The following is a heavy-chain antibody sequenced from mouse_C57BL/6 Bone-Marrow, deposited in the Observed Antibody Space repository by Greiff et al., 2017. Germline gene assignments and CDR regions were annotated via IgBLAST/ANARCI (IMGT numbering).Heavy chain of an antibody. CDR2: IDPSDSYT. Sequence: QVQLQQPGAELVMPGASVKLSCKASGYTFTSYWMHWVKQRPGQGLEWIGVIDPSDSYTNYNQKFKGKATLTVDTSSSTAYMQLSSLTSEDSAVYYCAAQYYSNYDWYCDVWGTGTTVTVSS. J-gene: IGHJ1*03. CDR1: GYTFTSYW. V-gene: IGHV1-59*01. CDR3: AAQYYSNYDWYCDV. D-gene: IGHD2-5*01.